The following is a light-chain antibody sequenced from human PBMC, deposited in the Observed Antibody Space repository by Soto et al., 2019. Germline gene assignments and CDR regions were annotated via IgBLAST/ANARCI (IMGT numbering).Light chain of an antibody. Sequence: QSVLTQPASLSGSPGQSITISCTGTSSDVGGYNYVSWYQQHPGKAPKLMIYEVSNRPSGVSNRFSASKSGNTASRTISGLEAEDEADYYCSSYTRSSSRVFGGGTKLTVL. J-gene: IGLJ2*01. V-gene: IGLV2-14*01. CDR2: EVS. CDR1: SSDVGGYNY. CDR3: SSYTRSSSRV.